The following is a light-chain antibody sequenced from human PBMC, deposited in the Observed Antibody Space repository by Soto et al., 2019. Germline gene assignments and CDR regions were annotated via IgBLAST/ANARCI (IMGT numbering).Light chain of an antibody. CDR1: QSFNSIY. V-gene: IGKV3-20*01. CDR2: GAS. J-gene: IGKJ1*01. Sequence: EIVLTHSPGTLSLSPGERATLSCRASQSFNSIYLAWYQQKPGQAPRLLIYGASSRATGIPDRFSGSGSGTDFALTIRRLEPEDFAVYSCHQYDRWTLVQGTKVDIK. CDR3: HQYDRWT.